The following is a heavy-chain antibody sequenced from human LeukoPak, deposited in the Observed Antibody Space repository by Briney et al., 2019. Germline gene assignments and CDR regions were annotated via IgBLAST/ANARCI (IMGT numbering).Heavy chain of an antibody. V-gene: IGHV3-48*01. CDR3: ARRGGDFWSGHYFDY. CDR2: ISSSSSTI. J-gene: IGHJ4*02. Sequence: GGSLRLSCAASGFTFSSYTMNWVRQAPGKGLEWVSYISSSSSTIYYADSVKGRFTISRDNAKNSLYLQMNSLRAEDTAVYYCARRGGDFWSGHYFDYWGQGTLVTVSS. CDR1: GFTFSSYT. D-gene: IGHD3-3*01.